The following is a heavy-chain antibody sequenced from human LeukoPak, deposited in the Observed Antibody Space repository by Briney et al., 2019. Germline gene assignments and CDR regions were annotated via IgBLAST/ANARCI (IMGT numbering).Heavy chain of an antibody. Sequence: SLRLSCAASGFTFDDYAMHWVWQAPGKGVEWVSGISWNSGSIGYADSVKGRFTTSRDNAKNSLYLQMNSLRAEDTAVYYCAINGGGDSGYGNFDYWGQGTLVTVSS. V-gene: IGHV3-9*01. D-gene: IGHD5-12*01. CDR1: GFTFDDYA. CDR3: AINGGGDSGYGNFDY. CDR2: ISWNSGSI. J-gene: IGHJ4*02.